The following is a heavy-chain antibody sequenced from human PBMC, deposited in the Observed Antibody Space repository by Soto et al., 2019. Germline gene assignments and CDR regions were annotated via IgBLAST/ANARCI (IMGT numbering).Heavy chain of an antibody. D-gene: IGHD6-13*01. J-gene: IGHJ6*02. V-gene: IGHV1-58*01. CDR1: GFTFTSSA. CDR2: IVVGSGNT. CDR3: AADSRQQLGLYYYYYGMDV. Sequence: SVKVSCKASGFTFTSSAVQWVRQARGQRLEWIGWIVVGSGNTNYAQKFQERVTITRDMSTSTAYMELSSLRSEDTAVYYCAADSRQQLGLYYYYYGMDVWGQGTTVTVSS.